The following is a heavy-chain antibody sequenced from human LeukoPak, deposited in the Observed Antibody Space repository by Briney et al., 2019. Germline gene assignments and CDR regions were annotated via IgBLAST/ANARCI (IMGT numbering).Heavy chain of an antibody. Sequence: GGSLRLSCAASGFTFRNYWMHWVRQAPGAGLEMVPNIKQDGSEKYYVDSVKGRFTISRDNAKNSLDLQMNSLSAEDSAVYYCVTSPRGTGHYWGQGTLVTVSS. CDR1: GFTFRNYW. CDR3: VTSPRGTGHY. D-gene: IGHD1-1*01. V-gene: IGHV3-7*01. CDR2: IKQDGSEK. J-gene: IGHJ4*02.